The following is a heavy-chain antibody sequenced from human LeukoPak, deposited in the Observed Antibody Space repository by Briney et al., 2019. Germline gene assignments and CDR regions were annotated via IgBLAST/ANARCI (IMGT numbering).Heavy chain of an antibody. D-gene: IGHD2-2*01. J-gene: IGHJ4*02. V-gene: IGHV1-2*02. Sequence: GASVMVSCKASGYTFTGYYMHWVRQAPGQGLEWMGWINPNSGGTNYAQKFQGRVTMTRDTSISTAYMELSRLRSDDTAVYYCARDSTTVVVPAALPYYWGQGTLVTVSS. CDR2: INPNSGGT. CDR1: GYTFTGYY. CDR3: ARDSTTVVVPAALPYY.